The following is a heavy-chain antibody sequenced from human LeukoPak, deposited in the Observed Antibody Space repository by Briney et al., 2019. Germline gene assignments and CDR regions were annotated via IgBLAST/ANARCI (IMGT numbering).Heavy chain of an antibody. V-gene: IGHV3-30*02. J-gene: IGHJ4*02. CDR3: AKDPLAYNSGWYYFDY. Sequence: GGSLRLSCVASGFTFSSYAMHWVRQAPGKGLEWVAFIRYDGTNNYYVDSVKGRFTISRDDSKNTLYLQMNSLRTEDTAAYYCAKDPLAYNSGWYYFDYWGQGTLVTVSS. CDR1: GFTFSSYA. CDR2: IRYDGTNN. D-gene: IGHD6-19*01.